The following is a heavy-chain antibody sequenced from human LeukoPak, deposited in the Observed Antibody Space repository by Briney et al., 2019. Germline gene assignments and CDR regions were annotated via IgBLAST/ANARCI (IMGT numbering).Heavy chain of an antibody. CDR1: GFTLSDYY. J-gene: IGHJ6*02. Sequence: GGSLRLSCAASGFTLSDYYLTWIRQAQGKGLEWVSYITSRGSTIYHADSVKGRFTISRDNAKNSLYLQMNSLRAEDTAVYYCARWLRGIADEDGVDVWGQGTTVTVSS. CDR2: ITSRGSTI. V-gene: IGHV3-11*01. CDR3: ARWLRGIADEDGVDV. D-gene: IGHD6-13*01.